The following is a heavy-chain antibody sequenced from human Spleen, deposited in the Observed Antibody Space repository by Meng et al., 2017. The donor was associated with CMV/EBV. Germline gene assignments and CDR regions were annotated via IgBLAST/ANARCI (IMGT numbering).Heavy chain of an antibody. J-gene: IGHJ5*02. Sequence: FTFNTYAMNWVRQAPGKGLEYVSTISDNGDSTSYADSVKGRFTISRDNSKNTLYLQMGSVRAEDMAIYYCARDRYCTSTNCQSTWFDPWGQGTLVTVSS. V-gene: IGHV3-64*02. CDR2: ISDNGDST. CDR3: ARDRYCTSTNCQSTWFDP. CDR1: FTFNTYA. D-gene: IGHD2-2*01.